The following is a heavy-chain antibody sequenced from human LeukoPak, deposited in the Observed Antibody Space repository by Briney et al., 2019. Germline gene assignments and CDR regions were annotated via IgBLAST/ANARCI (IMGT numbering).Heavy chain of an antibody. CDR1: GFTFSDYW. Sequence: PGGSLRLSCTASGFTFSDYWMTWVRHAPGKGPEWVANIKQDGSQRYYVDSVRGRFTISRDNAKNSLFLQMNGLRAEDTAVYYCARRGGSSSRRSPIDYWGQGTLVTVSS. D-gene: IGHD6-6*01. CDR3: ARRGGSSSRRSPIDY. V-gene: IGHV3-7*01. CDR2: IKQDGSQR. J-gene: IGHJ4*02.